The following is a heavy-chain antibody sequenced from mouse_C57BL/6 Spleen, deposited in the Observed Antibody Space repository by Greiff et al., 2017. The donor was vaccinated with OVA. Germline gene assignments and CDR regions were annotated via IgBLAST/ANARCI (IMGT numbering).Heavy chain of an antibody. Sequence: QVQLKQPGAELVKPGASVKMSCKASGYTFTSYWITWVKQRPGQGLEWIGDLYPGSGSTNYNEKFKSKATLTVDTSSSTAYMQLSSLTSEDSAFYYCAIITTVVARAYWGQGTLVTVSA. CDR2: LYPGSGST. D-gene: IGHD1-1*01. CDR1: GYTFTSYW. CDR3: AIITTVVARAY. V-gene: IGHV1-55*01. J-gene: IGHJ3*01.